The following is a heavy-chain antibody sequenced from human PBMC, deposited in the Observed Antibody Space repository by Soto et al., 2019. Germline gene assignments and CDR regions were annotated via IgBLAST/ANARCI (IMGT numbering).Heavy chain of an antibody. J-gene: IGHJ4*02. V-gene: IGHV4-34*01. CDR1: CGSFSGYY. CDR2: INHSGST. D-gene: IGHD2-21*01. CDR3: ATLPPRIVVTILPIPS. Sequence: SETLSLTCAVYCGSFSGYYWSWIRQPPGKGLEWIGEINHSGSTNYNPSLKSRVTISLDKSNNQFSLNLKSLTAADTAVYYCATLPPRIVVTILPIPSWGQGTQVTVSS.